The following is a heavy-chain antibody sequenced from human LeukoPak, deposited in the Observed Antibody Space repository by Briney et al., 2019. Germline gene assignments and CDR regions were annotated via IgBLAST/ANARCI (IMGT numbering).Heavy chain of an antibody. CDR1: GGSISSYY. D-gene: IGHD3-22*01. CDR2: IYYSGST. J-gene: IGHJ5*02. V-gene: IGHV4-59*08. CDR3: ARLRYYDSSGPRWFDP. Sequence: SETLSLTCTVSGGSISSYYWSWIWQPPGKGLEWIGYIYYSGSTNYNPSLKSRVTISVDTSKNQFSLKLSSVTAADTAVYYCARLRYYDSSGPRWFDPWGQGTLVTVSS.